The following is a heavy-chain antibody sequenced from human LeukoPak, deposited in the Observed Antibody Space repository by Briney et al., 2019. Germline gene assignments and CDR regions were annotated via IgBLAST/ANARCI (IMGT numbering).Heavy chain of an antibody. Sequence: ASVKVSCTASGYTFTSYGISWVRQAPGQGLEWMGWISACNGNTNYAQKLQGRVTMTTDTPTSTAYMELRSLRSDDTAVYYCARPLLSQGSGYYYVWGQGTLVTVSS. J-gene: IGHJ4*02. CDR2: ISACNGNT. CDR1: GYTFTSYG. CDR3: ARPLLSQGSGYYYV. V-gene: IGHV1-18*01. D-gene: IGHD3-22*01.